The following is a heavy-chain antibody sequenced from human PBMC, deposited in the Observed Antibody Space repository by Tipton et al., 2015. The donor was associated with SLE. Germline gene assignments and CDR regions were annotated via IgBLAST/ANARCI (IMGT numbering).Heavy chain of an antibody. CDR2: IKQDGSDI. D-gene: IGHD3-10*01. Sequence: SLRLSCAASGFTFSAHWMNWVRQAPGKGLQWVATIKQDGSDIYYLDSVKGRFTISRDNTKNSLYLQMDSLRAEDTAVYYCARDDSSGGFDIWGLGTVVTVSS. CDR1: GFTFSAHW. CDR3: ARDDSSGGFDI. J-gene: IGHJ3*02. V-gene: IGHV3-7*01.